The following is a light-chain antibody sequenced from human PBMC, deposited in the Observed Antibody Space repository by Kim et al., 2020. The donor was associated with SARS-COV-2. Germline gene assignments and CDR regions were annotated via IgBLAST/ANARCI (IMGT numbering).Light chain of an antibody. CDR3: AAWDDSLNGVV. CDR1: SSNIGSNA. Sequence: GQRVSIPCSGSSSNIGSNAVNWYQQLPGTAPKLRIYSARQRPSGVPDRFSGSKSGTSASLAISGLQSEDEADYFCAAWDDSLNGVVFGGGTQLTVL. J-gene: IGLJ2*01. V-gene: IGLV1-44*01. CDR2: SAR.